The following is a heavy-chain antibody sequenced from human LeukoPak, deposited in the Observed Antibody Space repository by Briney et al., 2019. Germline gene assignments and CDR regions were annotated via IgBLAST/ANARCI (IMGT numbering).Heavy chain of an antibody. Sequence: SQTLSLTCAVSGGSISSGGYSWSWIRQPPGKGLEWIGYIYYSGSTNYNPSLKSRVTISVGTSKNQFSLKLSSVTAADTAVYYCARSLDGYSDYWGQGTLVTVSS. CDR1: GGSISSGGYS. CDR3: ARSLDGYSDY. V-gene: IGHV4-61*08. CDR2: IYYSGST. D-gene: IGHD5-24*01. J-gene: IGHJ4*02.